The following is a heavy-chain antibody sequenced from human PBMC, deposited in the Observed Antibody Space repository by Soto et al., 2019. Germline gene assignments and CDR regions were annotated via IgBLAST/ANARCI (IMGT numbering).Heavy chain of an antibody. V-gene: IGHV3-30*18. D-gene: IGHD1-26*01. Sequence: QVQLVESGGGVVQPGRSLRLSCAASGFTFSSYGMHWVRQAPGKGLEGVAVISYDGSNKYYADSVKGRFTISRDNSNNTLYLQMNSLRAEDTAVYYCAKDYPVGALDYWGQGTLVTVSS. CDR1: GFTFSSYG. J-gene: IGHJ4*02. CDR2: ISYDGSNK. CDR3: AKDYPVGALDY.